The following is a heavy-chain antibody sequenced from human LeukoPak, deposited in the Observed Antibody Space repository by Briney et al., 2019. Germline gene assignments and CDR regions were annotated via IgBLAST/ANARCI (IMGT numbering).Heavy chain of an antibody. J-gene: IGHJ3*02. CDR1: GFSLSDYW. D-gene: IGHD2-15*01. CDR2: INSDSNNI. CDR3: ARDLVAKDAFDI. Sequence: PGGSLRLSCTASGFSLSDYWIHWFRQAPGKGLEWVSRINSDSNNIRYSYSVQGRFISSRDNARNTVYLQMNSLRAEDTALYYCARDLVAKDAFDIWGRGAMVTVSS. V-gene: IGHV3-74*01.